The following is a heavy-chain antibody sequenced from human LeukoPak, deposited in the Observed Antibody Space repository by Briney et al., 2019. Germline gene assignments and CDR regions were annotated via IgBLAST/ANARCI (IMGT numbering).Heavy chain of an antibody. D-gene: IGHD6-6*01. CDR1: GGSISSSSYY. J-gene: IGHJ6*02. V-gene: IGHV4-39*01. CDR2: IYYSGST. Sequence: TSETLSLTCIVSGGSISSSSYYWGWIRQPPGKGLEWIVSIYYSGSTYYNPSLKSRVTISVDTSKNQFSLKLSSVTAADTAVYYCARHIPLRQLVLWPYYGMDVWGQGTTVTVSS. CDR3: ARHIPLRQLVLWPYYGMDV.